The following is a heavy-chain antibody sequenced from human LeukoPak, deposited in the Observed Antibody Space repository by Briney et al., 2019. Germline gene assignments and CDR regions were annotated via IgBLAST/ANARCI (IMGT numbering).Heavy chain of an antibody. J-gene: IGHJ2*01. CDR1: GGSIDGSINDYY. V-gene: IGHV4-4*09. D-gene: IGHD6-13*01. Sequence: SETLSLTCTVSGGSIDGSINDYYWSWIRQSPGKGLEWIGHISTTETTDYSPGLKGRVTISADASKNQFSMTMISMTATDTALYYCARGYSSTWPYWYFDLWGRGSQVTVSS. CDR3: ARGYSSTWPYWYFDL. CDR2: ISTTETT.